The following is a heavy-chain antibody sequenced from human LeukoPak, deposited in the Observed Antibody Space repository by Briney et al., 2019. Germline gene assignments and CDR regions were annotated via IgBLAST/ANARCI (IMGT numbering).Heavy chain of an antibody. J-gene: IGHJ3*02. V-gene: IGHV3-7*01. Sequence: GGSLRLSCAPSGSIFTNQWMNWVRQAPGKGLEWVASIKGDGSVEHYVDSLKGRLTISRDNSKKSLYLQMSSLRVEDTALYYCASAALDIWGQGTLVTVSS. CDR2: IKGDGSVE. CDR3: ASAALDI. CDR1: GSIFTNQW.